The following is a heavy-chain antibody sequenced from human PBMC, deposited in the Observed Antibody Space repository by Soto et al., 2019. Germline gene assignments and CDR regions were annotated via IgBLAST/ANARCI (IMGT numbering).Heavy chain of an antibody. CDR2: LSDSGGHT. D-gene: IGHD2-2*01. Sequence: QSGGSLRLYCAGSGFTFRSYAMTWVRQAPGKGLEWVSTLSDSGGHTYYADSVKGRFTISRDNPKNTLYLQMNSLRAEDTAVYYCAKDSQSVSVSAARVYGMDVWGQGTTVTVSS. J-gene: IGHJ6*02. CDR1: GFTFRSYA. CDR3: AKDSQSVSVSAARVYGMDV. V-gene: IGHV3-23*01.